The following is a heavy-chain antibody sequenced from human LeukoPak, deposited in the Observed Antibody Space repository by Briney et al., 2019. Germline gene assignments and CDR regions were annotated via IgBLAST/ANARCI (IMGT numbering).Heavy chain of an antibody. D-gene: IGHD6-13*01. CDR3: GRAEPRGSVWYPY. V-gene: IGHV4-4*02. CDR2: IFHSGST. CDR1: GGSISSNNW. J-gene: IGHJ4*02. Sequence: PSETLSLTCAVFGGSISSNNWWSWVRQPPGKGLEWIGEIFHSGSTNYNPSLKSRVTISVDKSKNQFSLKLNYVTAADTAVYYCGRAEPRGSVWYPYWGQGTLVTVSS.